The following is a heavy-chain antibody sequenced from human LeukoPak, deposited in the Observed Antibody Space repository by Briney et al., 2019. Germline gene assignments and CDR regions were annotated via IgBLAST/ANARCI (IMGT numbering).Heavy chain of an antibody. CDR2: IHTSGST. CDR3: AGRAETTGWSFDY. V-gene: IGHV4-4*07. J-gene: IGHJ4*02. CDR1: GGSISSYY. Sequence: SETLSLTCIVSGGSISSYYWSWIRQPAGKGLEWIGQIHTSGSTNYNPSLKSRVAMSVDTSKNQFSLELSSVTAADTAVYYCAGRAETTGWSFDYWSQGALVTVSS. D-gene: IGHD6-19*01.